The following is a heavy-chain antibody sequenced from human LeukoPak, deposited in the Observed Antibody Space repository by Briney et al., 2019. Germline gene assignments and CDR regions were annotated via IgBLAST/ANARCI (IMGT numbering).Heavy chain of an antibody. CDR3: AIDSYYYYGMDV. CDR2: ISSSSTTI. Sequence: GGSLRLSCGASGFTFSGYSMNWVRQAPGKGLEWVSYISSSSTTIYYADSVKGRFTISRDNAKNSLYLQMNSLRDEDTAVYYCAIDSYYYYGMDVWGQGTTVTVSS. J-gene: IGHJ6*02. V-gene: IGHV3-48*02. CDR1: GFTFSGYS.